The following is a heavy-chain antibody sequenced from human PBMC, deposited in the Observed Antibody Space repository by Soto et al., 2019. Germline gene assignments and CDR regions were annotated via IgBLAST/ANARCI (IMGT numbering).Heavy chain of an antibody. Sequence: ESLKISCQDSGYRFTSYWIAWVRKLPGKCLEWMGFIYPDDSDTKYSPSFQGQVTISADESISTAYLQWGNLKASDTAIYYCASLRIPSGDFRSFDYWGPGALVTVSS. CDR3: ASLRIPSGDFRSFDY. CDR1: GYRFTSYW. CDR2: IYPDDSDT. V-gene: IGHV5-51*01. D-gene: IGHD2-2*01. J-gene: IGHJ4*02.